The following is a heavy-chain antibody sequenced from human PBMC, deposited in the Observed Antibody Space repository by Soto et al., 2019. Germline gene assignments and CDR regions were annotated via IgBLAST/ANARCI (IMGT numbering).Heavy chain of an antibody. CDR3: ARGKSGAGDY. D-gene: IGHD1-1*01. V-gene: IGHV4-34*01. CDR2: INHSGST. J-gene: IGHJ4*02. Sequence: LSLTCAVYGGSFSGYYWSWIRQPPGKGLEWIGEINHSGSTNYNPSLKSRVTISVGTSKNQFSLKLSSVTAADTAVYYCARGKSGAGDYWGQGTLVTVSS. CDR1: GGSFSGYY.